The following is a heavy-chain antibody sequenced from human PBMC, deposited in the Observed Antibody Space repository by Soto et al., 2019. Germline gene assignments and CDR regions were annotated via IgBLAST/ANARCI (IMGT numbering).Heavy chain of an antibody. CDR1: GYTFTSYA. CDR2: INAGNGNT. CDR3: PREFPLWFAP. V-gene: IGHV1-3*05. J-gene: IGHJ5*02. D-gene: IGHD2-21*01. Sequence: QVQLVQSGAEEKKPGATVKVSCKASGYTFTSYAMDWVRQAPGQRLEWMGWINAGNGNTKYSQKFQGRVTITRDTSASTAYMDLNSLRSEDTAVSYCPREFPLWFAPWGQGTLVTVSS.